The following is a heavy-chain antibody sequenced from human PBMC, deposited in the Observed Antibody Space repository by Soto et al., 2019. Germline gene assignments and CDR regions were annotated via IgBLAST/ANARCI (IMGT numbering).Heavy chain of an antibody. CDR3: ARDGERHNWNNFDY. D-gene: IGHD1-20*01. Sequence: QVQLVQSGAEVKKPGSSVQVSCKASGGPFRSYAIRWVRQAPGQVLEWMGGIIPIFGTANYAQKLQGRVTITADESTSTAYMELSSLRSEDTAVYYCARDGERHNWNNFDYWGQGTLVTVSS. J-gene: IGHJ4*02. CDR2: IIPIFGTA. CDR1: GGPFRSYA. V-gene: IGHV1-69*01.